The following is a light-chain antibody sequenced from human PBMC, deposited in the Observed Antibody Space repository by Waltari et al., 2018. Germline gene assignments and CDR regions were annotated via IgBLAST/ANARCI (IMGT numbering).Light chain of an antibody. CDR3: LSYTNTAARV. J-gene: IGLJ3*02. CDR2: EVS. Sequence: QSALTQPASVSGSPGQSITISCTGTSSDVGAFNYVSWYQPHPGKAPNPMIYEVSNRPSGVSNRFSGSKSGNTASLTISGLQAEDEADYYCLSYTNTAARVFGGGTKLTVL. CDR1: SSDVGAFNY. V-gene: IGLV2-14*01.